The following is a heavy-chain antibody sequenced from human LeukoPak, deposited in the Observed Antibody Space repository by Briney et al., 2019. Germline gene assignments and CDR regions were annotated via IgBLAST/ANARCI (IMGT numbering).Heavy chain of an antibody. D-gene: IGHD1-26*01. V-gene: IGHV3-7*05. CDR3: ARSSARKDGSYRF. J-gene: IGHJ4*02. CDR2: IKQDGSET. Sequence: GGSLRLSCAASGFTFSDYWMSWVRHAPGKGLEWVANIKQDGSETYFVDSVKGRFTISRDNAKNSLSLQMNSLRAEDTAVYYCARSSARKDGSYRFWGQGTLVTVSS. CDR1: GFTFSDYW.